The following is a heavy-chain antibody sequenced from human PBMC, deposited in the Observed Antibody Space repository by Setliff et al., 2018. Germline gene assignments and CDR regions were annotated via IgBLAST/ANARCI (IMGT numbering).Heavy chain of an antibody. Sequence: GGSLRLSCAASGFIFSSYGMSWVRQAPGKGLEWVSGISGSAGITYYADSAKGRFTISSDSSKDILYLQMNSLRVEDTAIYYCAKDLYTTSSRYDSWGQGTLVTV. D-gene: IGHD6-6*01. V-gene: IGHV3-23*01. CDR1: GFIFSSYG. CDR2: ISGSAGIT. J-gene: IGHJ4*02. CDR3: AKDLYTTSSRYDS.